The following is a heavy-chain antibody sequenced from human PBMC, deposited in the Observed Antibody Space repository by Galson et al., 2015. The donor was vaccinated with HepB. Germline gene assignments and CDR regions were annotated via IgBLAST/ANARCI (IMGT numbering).Heavy chain of an antibody. J-gene: IGHJ6*02. V-gene: IGHV3-30*03. CDR2: ISYDGSNK. CDR3: ARGEVVVAATLYYYYGMGV. Sequence: SLRLSCAASGFIFSSYGMHWVRQAPGKGLEWVAVISYDGSNKYYADSVKGRFTISRDNSKNTLYLQMNSLRAEDTAVYYCARGEVVVAATLYYYYGMGVWGQGTTVTVSS. D-gene: IGHD2-15*01. CDR1: GFIFSSYG.